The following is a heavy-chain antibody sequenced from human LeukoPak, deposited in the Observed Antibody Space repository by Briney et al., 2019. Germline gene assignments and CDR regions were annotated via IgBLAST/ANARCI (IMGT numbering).Heavy chain of an antibody. CDR3: TRDGSYPGVGYYFDY. D-gene: IGHD1-26*01. CDR2: IRSKAYGGTT. Sequence: PGGSLRLSCTASGFTFGDYAMSWFRQAPGKGLEWVGFIRSKAYGGTTEYAASVKGRFTISRDDSKGIAYLQMNSLKTEDTAVYYCTRDGSYPGVGYYFDYWGQGTLVTVSS. V-gene: IGHV3-49*03. J-gene: IGHJ4*02. CDR1: GFTFGDYA.